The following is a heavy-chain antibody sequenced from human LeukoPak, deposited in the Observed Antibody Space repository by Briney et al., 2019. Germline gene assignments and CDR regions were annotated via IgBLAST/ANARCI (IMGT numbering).Heavy chain of an antibody. CDR1: GYTFTGYY. J-gene: IGHJ3*02. D-gene: IGHD2-2*01. CDR2: INPNSGGT. V-gene: IGHV1-2*02. Sequence: GASVKVSCPASGYTFTGYYIHWVRHAPGQGLEWMGWINPNSGGTNSAQKFQGRVTMTRDTSISTAYMELSRLRSDDTDVYYCAREKGSLNIIVVVPAAIDAFDIWGQGTMVTVSS. CDR3: AREKGSLNIIVVVPAAIDAFDI.